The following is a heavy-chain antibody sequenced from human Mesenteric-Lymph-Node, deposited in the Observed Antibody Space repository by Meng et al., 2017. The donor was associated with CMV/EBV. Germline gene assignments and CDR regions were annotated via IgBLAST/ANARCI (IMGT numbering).Heavy chain of an antibody. J-gene: IGHJ4*01. Sequence: GESLKISCIASRFNFNNYGMYWVRQAPGKGLEWVSAISGSGGSTYYADSVKGRFTISRDNSKNTLYLQMNSLRAEDTAVYYCAKDRYDFDDWGQGTMVTVSS. V-gene: IGHV3-23*01. CDR1: RFNFNNYG. D-gene: IGHD1-1*01. CDR2: ISGSGGST. CDR3: AKDRYDFDD.